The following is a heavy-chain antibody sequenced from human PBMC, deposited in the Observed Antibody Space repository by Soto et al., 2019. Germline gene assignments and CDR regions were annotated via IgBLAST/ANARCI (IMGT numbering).Heavy chain of an antibody. CDR1: GFSLTTSGVG. CDR2: IYWDDDK. Sequence: QITLNESGPTVVRPTETLTLTCRFSGFSLTTSGVGVGWIRQSPGKAPEWLALIYWDDDKRYSASLKSRLTITKDTSKNQVVLTVSDLDPTDTATYYCAHRVLRTVFGLITSTAIYFVLWGQGTPVAVSS. D-gene: IGHD3-3*01. V-gene: IGHV2-5*02. J-gene: IGHJ4*02. CDR3: AHRVLRTVFGLITSTAIYFVL.